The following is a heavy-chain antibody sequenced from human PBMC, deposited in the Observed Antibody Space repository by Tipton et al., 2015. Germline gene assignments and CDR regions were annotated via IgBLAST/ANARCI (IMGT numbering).Heavy chain of an antibody. Sequence: SLRLSCAASGFTFSDYYMSWIRQAPGKGLEWVSYIKSSSSYTNYADSVKGRFTISRDNAKNSLYLQMNSLRAEDTALYHCARVPTYYDFWIGYSRDYYHGMDVWGQGTTVTVSS. J-gene: IGHJ6*02. CDR2: IKSSSSYT. CDR1: GFTFSDYY. CDR3: ARVPTYYDFWIGYSRDYYHGMDV. D-gene: IGHD3-3*01. V-gene: IGHV3-11*05.